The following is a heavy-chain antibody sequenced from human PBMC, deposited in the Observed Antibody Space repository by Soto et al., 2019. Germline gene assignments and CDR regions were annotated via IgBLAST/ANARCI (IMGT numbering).Heavy chain of an antibody. CDR2: MNPDSGNT. D-gene: IGHD3-16*01. Sequence: QVQLVQSGAEVKKPGASVKVSCKASGYTFTNYDIHWVRQVTGQGLEWMGWMNPDSGNTGQSKQFQGRVTMTRDTSISTAYMEMNSLRSEDTAVYYCARGRFRRTWFDPWGQGTLVTVSS. CDR1: GYTFTNYD. V-gene: IGHV1-8*01. J-gene: IGHJ5*02. CDR3: ARGRFRRTWFDP.